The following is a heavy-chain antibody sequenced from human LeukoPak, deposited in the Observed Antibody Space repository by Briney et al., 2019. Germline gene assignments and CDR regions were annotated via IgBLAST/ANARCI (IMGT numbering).Heavy chain of an antibody. CDR3: ARYGAPFDS. J-gene: IGHJ4*02. Sequence: SQTLSLTCTVSGGSISSGGYYWSWIRQHPGKGLEFVGYIFYSGTTYYNPSLKSRVSISLDTSLNQFSLKVISVTAADTAVYYCARYGAPFDSWGQGTLVTVSS. V-gene: IGHV4-31*03. D-gene: IGHD4-17*01. CDR1: GGSISSGGYY. CDR2: IFYSGTT.